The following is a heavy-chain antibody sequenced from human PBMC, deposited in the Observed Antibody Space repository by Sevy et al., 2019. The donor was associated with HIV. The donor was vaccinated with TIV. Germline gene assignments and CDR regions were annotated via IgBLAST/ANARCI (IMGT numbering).Heavy chain of an antibody. Sequence: SESLSLTCTVSGGSITSYYWSWIRQPAGKGLEWIGRIFTSGSTNYNPSLKSRVTMSVDTSKNQFSLKLSSVTAADTAASYCARYWGGVTAGYFDPWGQGTLVTVSS. CDR2: IFTSGST. D-gene: IGHD2-21*02. J-gene: IGHJ5*02. V-gene: IGHV4-4*07. CDR3: ARYWGGVTAGYFDP. CDR1: GGSITSYY.